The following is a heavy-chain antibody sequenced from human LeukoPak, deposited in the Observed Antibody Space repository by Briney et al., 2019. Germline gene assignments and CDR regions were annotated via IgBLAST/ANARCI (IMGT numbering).Heavy chain of an antibody. CDR2: INHSGST. Sequence: PSETLSLTCAVYGGSFSGYYWSWIRQPPGKGLEWIGEINHSGSTNYNPSLKSRVTISVDTSKNQFSLKLSSVTAADTAVYYCAREPKRWLQLQVDYWGQGTLVTVSS. CDR1: GGSFSGYY. J-gene: IGHJ4*02. CDR3: AREPKRWLQLQVDY. V-gene: IGHV4-34*01. D-gene: IGHD5-24*01.